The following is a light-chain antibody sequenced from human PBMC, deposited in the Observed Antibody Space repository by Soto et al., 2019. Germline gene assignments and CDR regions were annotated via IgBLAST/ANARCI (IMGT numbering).Light chain of an antibody. J-gene: IGKJ1*01. CDR2: AAS. Sequence: EIVMTQSPATLSVSPGERATLSCRASQSVSNNVAWYQQKPGQAPRVVIYAASMRATGIPARFSGRGSGTEFTLTISSLQSEDFALYYCQHYNDWPPWTFGQGTKVEIK. CDR3: QHYNDWPPWT. V-gene: IGKV3-15*01. CDR1: QSVSNN.